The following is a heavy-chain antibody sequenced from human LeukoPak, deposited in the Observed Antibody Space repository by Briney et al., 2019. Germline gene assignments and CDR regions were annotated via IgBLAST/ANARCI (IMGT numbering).Heavy chain of an antibody. Sequence: SVKVSCKASGYTFTGYYMHWVRQAPGQGLEWMGGIIPIFGTANYAQKFQGRVTITADESTSTAYMELSSLRSEDTAVYYCARVPWEYNWFDPWGQGTLVTVSS. CDR3: ARVPWEYNWFDP. CDR1: GYTFTGYY. V-gene: IGHV1-69*13. J-gene: IGHJ5*02. CDR2: IIPIFGTA. D-gene: IGHD1-26*01.